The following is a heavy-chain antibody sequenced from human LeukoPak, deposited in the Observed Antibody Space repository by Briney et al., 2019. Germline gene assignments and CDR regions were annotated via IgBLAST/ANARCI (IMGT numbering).Heavy chain of an antibody. V-gene: IGHV3-23*01. CDR3: AKNRGNYYYFDY. CDR2: ISGSGDNT. Sequence: LRLSCAASGFTFSSYAMSWVRQAPGKGLEWVSAISGSGDNTYYADSVKDRFTISRDKSKNTLYLQMNSLGAEDTAVYYCAKNRGNYYYFDYWGQGTLVTVSS. J-gene: IGHJ4*02. CDR1: GFTFSSYA. D-gene: IGHD4-11*01.